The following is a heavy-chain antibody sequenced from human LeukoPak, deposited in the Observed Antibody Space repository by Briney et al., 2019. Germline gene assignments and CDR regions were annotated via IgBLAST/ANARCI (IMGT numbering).Heavy chain of an antibody. CDR3: ARGEAVRGVISWFDP. Sequence: SETLSLTCAVYGGSFSGYYWSWIRQPPGKGLEWIGEINHSGSTNYNPSLKSRVTISVGTSKDQFPLKLSSVTAADTAVYYCARGEAVRGVISWFDPWGQGTLVTVSS. J-gene: IGHJ5*02. V-gene: IGHV4-34*01. D-gene: IGHD3-10*01. CDR2: INHSGST. CDR1: GGSFSGYY.